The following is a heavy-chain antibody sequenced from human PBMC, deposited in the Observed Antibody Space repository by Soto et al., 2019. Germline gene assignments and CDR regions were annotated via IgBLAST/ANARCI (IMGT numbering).Heavy chain of an antibody. J-gene: IGHJ4*02. CDR2: ISSSSSYI. Sequence: GGSLRLSCAASGFTFSSYSMNWVRQAPWKGLEWVSSISSSSSYIYYADSVKGRFTISRDNAKNSLYLQMNSLRAEDTAVYYCARDLYGDYLGVYWGQGTLVTVSS. CDR1: GFTFSSYS. V-gene: IGHV3-21*01. CDR3: ARDLYGDYLGVY. D-gene: IGHD4-17*01.